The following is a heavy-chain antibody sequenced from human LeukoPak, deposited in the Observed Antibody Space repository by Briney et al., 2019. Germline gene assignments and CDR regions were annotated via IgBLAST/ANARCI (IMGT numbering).Heavy chain of an antibody. D-gene: IGHD5-24*01. J-gene: IGHJ4*02. V-gene: IGHV3-23*01. Sequence: PGGSLRLSCAASGFTFSSYAMSWIRQAPGKGLEWVSAISGSGGSTYYPASVKGRFTITRDNSKNALYLQMNSLRAEDTAVYYCAKEARDGYKKDYFDYWGQGTLVTVSS. CDR1: GFTFSSYA. CDR2: ISGSGGST. CDR3: AKEARDGYKKDYFDY.